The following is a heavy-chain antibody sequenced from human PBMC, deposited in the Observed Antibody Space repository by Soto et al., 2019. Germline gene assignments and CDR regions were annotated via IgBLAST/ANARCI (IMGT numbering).Heavy chain of an antibody. CDR2: ISGSGGST. Sequence: LRLSCAASGLTFSSYAMSGVRQAPGKGLEWVSAISGSGGSTYYADSVKGRFTISRDNSKNTLHLQMNSLRAEDTAVYYCAKVYSSSWYEAFDIWGQGTMVTVSS. CDR1: GLTFSSYA. CDR3: AKVYSSSWYEAFDI. J-gene: IGHJ3*02. D-gene: IGHD6-13*01. V-gene: IGHV3-23*01.